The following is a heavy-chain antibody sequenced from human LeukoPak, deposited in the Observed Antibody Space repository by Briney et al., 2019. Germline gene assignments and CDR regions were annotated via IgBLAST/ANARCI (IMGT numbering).Heavy chain of an antibody. CDR1: GFTFSSYA. V-gene: IGHV3-23*01. D-gene: IGHD1-26*01. CDR2: ISGSGGST. Sequence: GGSLRLSCAASGFTFSSYAMSWVRQAPGKGLEWVPAISGSGGSTYYADSVKGRFTISRDNSKNTLYLQMNSLRAEDTAVYYCAKDPWEGYDAFDIWGQGTMVTVSS. CDR3: AKDPWEGYDAFDI. J-gene: IGHJ3*02.